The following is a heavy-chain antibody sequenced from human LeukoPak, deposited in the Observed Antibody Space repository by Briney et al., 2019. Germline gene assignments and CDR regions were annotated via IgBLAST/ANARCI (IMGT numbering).Heavy chain of an antibody. CDR1: GFTFSSYS. D-gene: IGHD6-13*01. CDR2: ISSSRSYI. Sequence: GGSLRLSCAASGFTFSSYSMNWVRQAPGKGLEWVSFISSSRSYIYYADSVKGRFTIPRDNAKNSLYLQMNSLRAEDTAVYYCARFIAAPYYFDYWGQGTLVTVSS. CDR3: ARFIAAPYYFDY. V-gene: IGHV3-21*01. J-gene: IGHJ4*02.